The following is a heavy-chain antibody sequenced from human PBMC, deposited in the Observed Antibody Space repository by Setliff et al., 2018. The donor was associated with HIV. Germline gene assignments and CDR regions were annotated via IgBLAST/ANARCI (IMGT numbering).Heavy chain of an antibody. D-gene: IGHD3-10*01. J-gene: IGHJ4*02. V-gene: IGHV4-4*07. CDR3: ARDRGTRYGSGKDFDS. CDR1: GGSISTYY. CDR2: IYPSGIT. Sequence: PSETLSLTCIVSGGSISTYYWSWIRQPAGEGLEWIGRIYPSGITNYNPSLRSRVTLSVDTSKIHFSLKLNSVTAADTAVYYCARDRGTRYGSGKDFDSWGQGILVTVSS.